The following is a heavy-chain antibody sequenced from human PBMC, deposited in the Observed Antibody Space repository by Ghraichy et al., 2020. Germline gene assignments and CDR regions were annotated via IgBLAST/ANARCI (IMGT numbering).Heavy chain of an antibody. V-gene: IGHV4-39*01. CDR2: IYYSGST. D-gene: IGHD6-19*01. CDR3: ARPSSEFLYSSGWMKGGGDSYYYYMDV. Sequence: SQTLSLTCTVSGGSISSSSYYWGWIRQPPGKGLEWIGSIYYSGSTYYNPSLKSRVTISVDTSKNQFSLKLSSVTAADTAVYYCARPSSEFLYSSGWMKGGGDSYYYYMDVWGKGTTVTVSS. J-gene: IGHJ6*03. CDR1: GGSISSSSYY.